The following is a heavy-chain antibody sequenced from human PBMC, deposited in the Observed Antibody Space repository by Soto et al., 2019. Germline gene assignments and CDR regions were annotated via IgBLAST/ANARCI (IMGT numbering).Heavy chain of an antibody. D-gene: IGHD2-21*02. CDR1: GFTFRSSG. CDR2: LAYDGSQK. V-gene: IGHV3-30*03. Sequence: ESGGGVVQPGTSLTLTCTASGFTFRSSGMHWVRQASGKGLEWLAFLAYDGSQKFYADSVKGRFSISRDNTKNTLYLHMSSLTAEDTAIYYCAIVRVTDSPLDHWGPGTLVTVSS. J-gene: IGHJ4*02. CDR3: AIVRVTDSPLDH.